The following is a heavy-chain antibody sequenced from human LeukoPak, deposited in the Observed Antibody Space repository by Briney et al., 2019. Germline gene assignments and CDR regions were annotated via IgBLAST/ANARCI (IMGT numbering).Heavy chain of an antibody. J-gene: IGHJ4*02. CDR3: ARDNYDSSGYYFD. D-gene: IGHD3-22*01. CDR2: IKEDGTVK. CDR1: GFTFSRYW. Sequence: SGGSLRLSCTASGFTFSRYWMTWVRQAPGKGLEFVANIKEDGTVKYYVDSVKGRFTISRDNAKKSLYLQMNSLRAEDTAVYYCARDNYDSSGYYFDWGQGTLVTVSS. V-gene: IGHV3-7*01.